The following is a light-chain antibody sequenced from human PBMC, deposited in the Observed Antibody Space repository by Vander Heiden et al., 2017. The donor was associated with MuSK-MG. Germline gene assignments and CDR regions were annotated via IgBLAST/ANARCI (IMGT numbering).Light chain of an antibody. CDR3: QHSYTTPLT. CDR1: QSISSY. V-gene: IGKV1-39*01. J-gene: IGKJ4*01. CDR2: TAS. Sequence: DIQMTQSPSSLSASVGDRVTITCQASQSISSYLNWYQHKAGKAPKLLIYTASSLQSGVPPRFSGSGSGTDFALTISSLQPEDYATYYCQHSYTTPLTFGGGTKVEIK.